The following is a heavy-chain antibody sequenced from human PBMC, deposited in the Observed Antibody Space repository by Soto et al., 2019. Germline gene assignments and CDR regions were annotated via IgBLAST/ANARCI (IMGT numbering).Heavy chain of an antibody. Sequence: QVQLVQSGAEVKKPGASVKVSCKASGYTFTSYYMHWVRQAPGQGLEWMGIINPSGGSTSYAQKFQGRVTMTRDTSTSTVYMELSSLRSEDTAVYYCARSGASKSPYYYDSSGYPGSYCDYWGQATLVTVSA. CDR3: ARSGASKSPYYYDSSGYPGSYCDY. D-gene: IGHD3-22*01. J-gene: IGHJ4*02. CDR1: GYTFTSYY. CDR2: INPSGGST. V-gene: IGHV1-46*01.